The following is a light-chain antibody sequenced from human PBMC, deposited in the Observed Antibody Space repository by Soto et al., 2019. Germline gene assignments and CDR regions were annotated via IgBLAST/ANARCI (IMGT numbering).Light chain of an antibody. Sequence: DIVMTQSPDSLAVSLGERATINCKSSQSVLSRSNNKNYLAWYQQKPGQPPKLLIYWASTRESAVPDRFSGSGSGTDVTLTISSLPAEYVAIYYCQQCYNPPWTFGLGTKVEI. CDR1: QSVLSRSNNKNY. CDR3: QQCYNPPWT. V-gene: IGKV4-1*01. CDR2: WAS. J-gene: IGKJ1*01.